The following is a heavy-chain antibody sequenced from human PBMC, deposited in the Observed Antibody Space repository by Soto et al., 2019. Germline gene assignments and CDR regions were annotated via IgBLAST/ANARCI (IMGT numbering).Heavy chain of an antibody. J-gene: IGHJ3*02. CDR1: GGSISSYY. CDR3: ARVNFEGYCSGGSCYSFAFDI. V-gene: IGHV4-59*01. D-gene: IGHD2-15*01. CDR2: IYYSGST. Sequence: SETLSLTCTVSGGSISSYYWSWIRQPPGKGLEWIGYIYYSGSTNYNPSLKSRVTISVDTSKNQFSLKLSSVTAADTAVYYCARVNFEGYCSGGSCYSFAFDIWGQGTMVTVSS.